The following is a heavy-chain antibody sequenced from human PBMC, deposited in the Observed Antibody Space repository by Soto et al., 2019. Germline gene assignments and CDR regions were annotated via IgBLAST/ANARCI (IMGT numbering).Heavy chain of an antibody. J-gene: IGHJ4*02. CDR3: ARDLAVAHFDY. D-gene: IGHD6-19*01. CDR2: ISSSSSYI. Sequence: PWGSLRLSCAASGFTFSSYSMNWVRQAPGKGLEWVSSISSSSSYIYYADSVKGRFTISRDNAKNSLYLQMNSLRAEDTAVYYCARDLAVAHFDYWGQGTLVTVLL. V-gene: IGHV3-21*01. CDR1: GFTFSSYS.